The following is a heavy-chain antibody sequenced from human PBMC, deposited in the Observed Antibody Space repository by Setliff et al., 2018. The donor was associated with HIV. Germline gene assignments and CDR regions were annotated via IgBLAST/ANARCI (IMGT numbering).Heavy chain of an antibody. Sequence: PSETLSLTCAVYSGSLSGYYWNWIRQPPGKGLEWIGRIWTSGSTNYNPSLKSRVTISVDTSKNQFSLKLSSVTAADTAVYYCARGTSSYGSDYWGQGTLVTVSS. V-gene: IGHV4-59*10. J-gene: IGHJ4*02. D-gene: IGHD2-2*01. CDR3: ARGTSSYGSDY. CDR2: IWTSGST. CDR1: SGSLSGYY.